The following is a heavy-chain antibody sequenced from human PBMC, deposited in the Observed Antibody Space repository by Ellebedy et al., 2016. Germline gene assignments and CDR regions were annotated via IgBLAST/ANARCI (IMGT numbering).Heavy chain of an antibody. V-gene: IGHV4-38-2*02. Sequence: SETLSLTCTVSGFSISSGYWWGWIRQPPGKGLEWLGSIYHTGTTYYNPSLRSRVTISVDAPKNQFALKMTSVTATATAVYLCARGAYAGPNWSDFWGQGALVTVSS. J-gene: IGHJ5*01. CDR1: GFSISSGYW. D-gene: IGHD2-21*01. CDR3: ARGAYAGPNWSDF. CDR2: IYHTGTT.